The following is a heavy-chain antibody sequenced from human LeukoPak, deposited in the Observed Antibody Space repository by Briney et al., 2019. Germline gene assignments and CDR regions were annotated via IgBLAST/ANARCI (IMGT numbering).Heavy chain of an antibody. CDR2: ISGSGGST. V-gene: IGHV3-23*01. CDR1: GFTFSSYA. J-gene: IGHJ4*02. Sequence: GGSLRLSCAASGFTFSSYAMSWVRQAPGKGLEWVSSISGSGGSTYYADSVKGRFTISRDNSKNTLYLQMNSLRAEDTAVYYCANDGDYVPRYFDYWGQGTLVTVSS. CDR3: ANDGDYVPRYFDY. D-gene: IGHD4-17*01.